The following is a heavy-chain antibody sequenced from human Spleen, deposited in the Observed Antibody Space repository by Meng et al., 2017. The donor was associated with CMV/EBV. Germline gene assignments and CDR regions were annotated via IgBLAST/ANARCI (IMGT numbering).Heavy chain of an antibody. J-gene: IGHJ5*02. CDR3: ARVATGTTSWFDP. D-gene: IGHD1-7*01. CDR1: GYTFTNYD. Sequence: ASVKVSCKASGYTFTNYDINWVRQATGQGLEWMGWMNPNSGNTGYAQKFQGRVTMTRNTSISTAYMELSSLRSEDTAVYYCARVATGTTSWFDPWGQGTLVTVSS. V-gene: IGHV1-8*01. CDR2: MNPNSGNT.